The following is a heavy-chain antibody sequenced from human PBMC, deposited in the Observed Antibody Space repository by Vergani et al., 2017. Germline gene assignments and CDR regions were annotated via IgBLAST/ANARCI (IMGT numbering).Heavy chain of an antibody. D-gene: IGHD6-19*01. CDR2: IYYSGST. J-gene: IGHJ4*02. Sequence: QLQLQESGPGLVKPSETLSLTCTVSGGSISSSSYYWGWVRQPPGKGLEWIGSIYYSGSTYYNPSLQSRVTISVDTSKNQFSLKLSSVTAADTALYYCATAPWEAVAGDYWGQGTLVTVSS. V-gene: IGHV4-39*01. CDR3: ATAPWEAVAGDY. CDR1: GGSISSSSYY.